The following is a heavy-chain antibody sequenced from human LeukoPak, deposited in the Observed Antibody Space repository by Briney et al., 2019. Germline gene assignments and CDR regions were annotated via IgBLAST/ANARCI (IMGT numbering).Heavy chain of an antibody. Sequence: SETLSLTCVVHGGSFSGYYWGWIRQPPGKGLEWIGGIYYSGSSFDNPALKSRVTISVDTSKNQFSLKLSSVTAADTAVYYCARHRSGWLQSSFDYWGQGTLVTVSS. CDR3: ARHRSGWLQSSFDY. J-gene: IGHJ4*02. CDR2: IYYSGSS. D-gene: IGHD5-24*01. CDR1: GGSFSGYY. V-gene: IGHV4-34*01.